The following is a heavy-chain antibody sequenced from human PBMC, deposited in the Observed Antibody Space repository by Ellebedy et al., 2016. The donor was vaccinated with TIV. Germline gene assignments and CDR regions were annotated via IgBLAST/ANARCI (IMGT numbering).Heavy chain of an antibody. D-gene: IGHD1-1*01. CDR1: GFTFTTYW. V-gene: IGHV3-7*01. CDR3: TKDGSGTMNF. Sequence: PGGSLRLSCAASGFTFTTYWMSWVRQAPGKGLEWVANMNQVGSEKYYVDSVKGRFTISRDNAQNSLYLHMNSLRADDTAVYYCTKDGSGTMNFWGQGTLVTVSS. J-gene: IGHJ4*02. CDR2: MNQVGSEK.